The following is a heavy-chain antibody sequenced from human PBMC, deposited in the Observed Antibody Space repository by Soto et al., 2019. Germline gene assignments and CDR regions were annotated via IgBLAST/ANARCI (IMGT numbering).Heavy chain of an antibody. CDR3: ARYSNNWFQTEGMDV. CDR2: IDASGNT. CDR1: VDSITTYY. J-gene: IGHJ6*02. D-gene: IGHD6-13*01. Sequence: SETLSLTCTASVDSITTYYWSWIRQPAGKGLEWIGRIDASGNTNYNPSLNSRVTMSIDTSKKQFSLKLTSVTAADTAIYYCARYSNNWFQTEGMDVWGQGTTVTVS. V-gene: IGHV4-4*07.